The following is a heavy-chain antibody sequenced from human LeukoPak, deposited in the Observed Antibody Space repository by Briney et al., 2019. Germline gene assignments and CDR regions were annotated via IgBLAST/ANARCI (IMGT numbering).Heavy chain of an antibody. CDR1: GFSFSNYW. J-gene: IGHJ5*02. V-gene: IGHV3-74*01. Sequence: PGGSLRLSCAASGFSFSNYWMYWVRQAPGKGLVWVSHINSDGSSPTYADSVKGRFTTSRDNAKNTLYLQMNSLRTEDTAVYYCSRDAVEWGPYNWFDPWGQGILVTVSS. CDR3: SRDAVEWGPYNWFDP. CDR2: INSDGSSP. D-gene: IGHD3-3*01.